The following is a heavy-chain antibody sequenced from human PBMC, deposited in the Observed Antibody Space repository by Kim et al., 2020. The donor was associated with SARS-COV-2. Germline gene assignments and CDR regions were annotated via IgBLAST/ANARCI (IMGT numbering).Heavy chain of an antibody. Sequence: ASVKVSCKASGYTFTGYYMHWVRQAPGQGLEWMGRINPNSGGTNYAQKFQGRVTMTRDTSLSTSYMELSRLRSDDTAVYYCARVPGTMVRGVHFDYWGQGPLVTVSS. CDR2: INPNSGGT. CDR1: GYTFTGYY. J-gene: IGHJ4*02. D-gene: IGHD3-10*01. CDR3: ARVPGTMVRGVHFDY. V-gene: IGHV1-2*06.